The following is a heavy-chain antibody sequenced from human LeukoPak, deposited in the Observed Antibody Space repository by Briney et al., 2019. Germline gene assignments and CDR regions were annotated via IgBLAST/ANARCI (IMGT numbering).Heavy chain of an antibody. D-gene: IGHD3-22*01. CDR1: GFTFGSYS. V-gene: IGHV3-48*01. CDR2: ISSSSSTI. CDR3: AREVFFFDSSGGPGIYY. J-gene: IGHJ4*02. Sequence: GGSLRLSCAASGFTFGSYSMNWVRQAPGKGLEWVSYISSSSSTIYYADSVKGRFTISRDNAKNSLYMQMNSLRAEDTAVYYYAREVFFFDSSGGPGIYYWGQGTLVTVSS.